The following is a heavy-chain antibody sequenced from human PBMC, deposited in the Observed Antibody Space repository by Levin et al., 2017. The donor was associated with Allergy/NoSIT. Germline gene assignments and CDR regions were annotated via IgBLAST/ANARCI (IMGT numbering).Heavy chain of an antibody. J-gene: IGHJ5*02. CDR1: GFSFSDSY. D-gene: IGHD2-15*01. CDR3: ARTVGSGDCSGGSCSNWFDP. V-gene: IGHV3-11*03. Sequence: GESLKISCAASGFSFSDSYMTWIRQAPGKGLEWVSYISRRGDYANYADSVKGRFTISRDNAKNSLSLHMNSLRAEDTAVYYCARTVGSGDCSGGSCSNWFDPWGQETLVTVSS. CDR2: ISRRGDYA.